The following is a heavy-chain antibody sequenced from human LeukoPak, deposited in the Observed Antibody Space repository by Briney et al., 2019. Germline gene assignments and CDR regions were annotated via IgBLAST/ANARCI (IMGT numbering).Heavy chain of an antibody. V-gene: IGHV5-51*01. CDR3: AREAEASGDFDY. D-gene: IGHD2-15*01. CDR2: IYPGDSDT. J-gene: IGHJ4*02. Sequence: GESLKISCKGSGYRFTSYWIGWVRQMPGKALEWMGIIYPGDSDTRYSPSFQGQVTISADKSVSTAYLQWSSLKASDTAMYYRAREAEASGDFDYWGQGTLVTVSS. CDR1: GYRFTSYW.